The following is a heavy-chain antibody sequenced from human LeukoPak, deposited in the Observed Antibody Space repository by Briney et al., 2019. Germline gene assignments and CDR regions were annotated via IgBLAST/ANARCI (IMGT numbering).Heavy chain of an antibody. CDR1: GGPISSYY. D-gene: IGHD3-10*01. Sequence: SETLSLTCTVSGGPISSYYWSWIRQPPGKGLEWVGDIYYSGSTNYNPSLKSRVTISVDTSKNQFSLKLSSVTAADTAVYYCARSSGRNYYYYMDVWGKGTTVTVSS. CDR3: ARSSGRNYYYYMDV. V-gene: IGHV4-59*01. CDR2: IYYSGST. J-gene: IGHJ6*03.